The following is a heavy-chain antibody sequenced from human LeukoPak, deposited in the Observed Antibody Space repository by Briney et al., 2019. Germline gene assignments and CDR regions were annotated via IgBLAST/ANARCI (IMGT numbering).Heavy chain of an antibody. J-gene: IGHJ4*02. Sequence: GASVKVSCKASGGTFSSYAISWVRQAPGQGLEWMGRSIPILGIANYAQKFQGRVTITADKSTSTAYMELSSLRSEDTAVYYCASQGDLVVPAAIGRIYWGQGTLVTVSS. CDR3: ASQGDLVVPAAIGRIY. CDR1: GGTFSSYA. CDR2: SIPILGIA. D-gene: IGHD2-2*01. V-gene: IGHV1-69*04.